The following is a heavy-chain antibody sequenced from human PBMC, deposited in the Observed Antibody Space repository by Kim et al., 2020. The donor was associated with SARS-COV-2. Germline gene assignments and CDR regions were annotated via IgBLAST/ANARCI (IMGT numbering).Heavy chain of an antibody. Sequence: ASVKVSCKASGYTFTSYTMHWVRQAPGQRLEWMGWINAGSGNTKYSQKFQGRVTVTWYTSASTAYMELSSLRSEDTAVYFCARGTWDYWGQGTLVTVSS. CDR2: INAGSGNT. V-gene: IGHV1-3*01. CDR1: GYTFTSYT. J-gene: IGHJ4*02. CDR3: ARGTWDY.